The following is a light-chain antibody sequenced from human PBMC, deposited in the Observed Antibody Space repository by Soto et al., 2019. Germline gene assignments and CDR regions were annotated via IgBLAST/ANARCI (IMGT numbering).Light chain of an antibody. V-gene: IGKV3-15*01. CDR3: QQYNNWPHT. CDR1: QSVSSK. CDR2: GVS. J-gene: IGKJ2*01. Sequence: EIVMTQSPATLSVSPVERATLSGMASQSVSSKLAWFQQKPGQAPSLLIYGVSTRATGVPVRFSGSGSGTEFTLTINSLQSEDFAVYYCQQYNNWPHTFGQGTKVDIK.